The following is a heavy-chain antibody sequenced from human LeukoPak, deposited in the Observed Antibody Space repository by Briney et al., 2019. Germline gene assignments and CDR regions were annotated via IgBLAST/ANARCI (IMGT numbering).Heavy chain of an antibody. CDR3: ARDYH. J-gene: IGHJ4*02. Sequence: PGGSLRLSCAASGFTFSSYSMNWVRQAPGKGLEWVSHITASGTAMFYADSVKGRFTISRDNAKNSLYLQMNSLRDEDAAVYYCARDYHWGQGTLVTVSS. CDR2: ITASGTAM. D-gene: IGHD3-16*02. V-gene: IGHV3-48*02. CDR1: GFTFSSYS.